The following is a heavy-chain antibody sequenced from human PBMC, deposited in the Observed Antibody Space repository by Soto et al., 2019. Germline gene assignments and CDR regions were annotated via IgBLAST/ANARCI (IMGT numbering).Heavy chain of an antibody. V-gene: IGHV1-18*01. CDR1: GYTFTSYG. CDR2: ISAYNGNT. D-gene: IGHD2-8*01. CDR3: ARLPIDCTNGVCYSN. Sequence: ASVKVSCMASGYTFTSYGISWVRQAPGQGLEWMGWISAYNGNTNYAQKLQGRVTMTTDTSTSTAYMEMRRLRAEDTTVYYCARLPIDCTNGVCYSNWGQGTLVTVSS. J-gene: IGHJ4*02.